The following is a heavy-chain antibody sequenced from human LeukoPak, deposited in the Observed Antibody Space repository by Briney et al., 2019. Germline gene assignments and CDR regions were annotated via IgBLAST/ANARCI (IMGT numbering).Heavy chain of an antibody. J-gene: IGHJ4*02. D-gene: IGHD3-22*01. Sequence: CSKAAGYPFTTYGVTSVPQAASPRREYWGWISAYNGKTNYAQKPHGRVTMTTDTSTSTAYMELRSLRSDDTAVYYCARDRYYDSSGYSDYWGQGTLVTVSS. CDR3: ARDRYYDSSGYSDY. V-gene: IGHV1-18*01. CDR1: GYPFTTYG. CDR2: ISAYNGKT.